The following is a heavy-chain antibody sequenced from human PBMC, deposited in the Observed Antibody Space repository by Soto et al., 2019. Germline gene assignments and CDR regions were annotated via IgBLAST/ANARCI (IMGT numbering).Heavy chain of an antibody. CDR1: GFIFSEYG. J-gene: IGHJ6*01. CDR2: IYYDGSNE. D-gene: IGHD1-1*01. Sequence: ESGGAVVQPVRSLRLSCGASGFIFSEYGMHWVRQAPGKGLEWVAVIYYDGSNEHYSESVRGRFTISRDNSKNMLYLEMNSLRAEDTAIYYCARWWNDEEWVETMDVWGQGTTVTVSS. CDR3: ARWWNDEEWVETMDV. V-gene: IGHV3-33*01.